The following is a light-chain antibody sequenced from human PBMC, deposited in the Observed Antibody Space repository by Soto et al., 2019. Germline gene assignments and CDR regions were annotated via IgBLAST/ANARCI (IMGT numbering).Light chain of an antibody. Sequence: DIVMTQSPLSLPVTPGEPASISCRSSHSLLHSNGYNYLDWYLQKPGQSPQLLIYLGSNRSSGVPDRFSVSGSGTDFTLKISRVEAEDVGVYYCMQSLQTPITFGQGKRLEIK. J-gene: IGKJ5*01. CDR3: MQSLQTPIT. CDR1: HSLLHSNGYNY. V-gene: IGKV2-28*01. CDR2: LGS.